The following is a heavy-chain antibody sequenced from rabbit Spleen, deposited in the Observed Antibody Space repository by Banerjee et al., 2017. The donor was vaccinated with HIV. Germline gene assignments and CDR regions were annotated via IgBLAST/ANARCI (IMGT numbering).Heavy chain of an antibody. CDR1: GFTLSSYY. CDR2: IYTGSGST. CDR3: ARGGAGYLGGGTYWFYFDL. J-gene: IGHJ4*01. D-gene: IGHD3-1*01. Sequence: QEQLEESGGGLVQPGASLTLTCTASGFTLSSYYMCWVRQAPGKGLEWIGCIYTGSGSTWYARWVNGRFTISKTSSTTVTLQMPSLTAADTATYFCARGGAGYLGGGTYWFYFDLWGPGTLVTVS. V-gene: IGHV1S45*01.